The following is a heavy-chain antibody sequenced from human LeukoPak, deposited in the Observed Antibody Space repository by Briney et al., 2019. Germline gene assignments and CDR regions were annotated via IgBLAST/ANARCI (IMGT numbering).Heavy chain of an antibody. CDR1: GFTFSGYA. CDR2: ISYDGTNT. D-gene: IGHD5-24*01. V-gene: IGHV3-30-3*01. Sequence: PGGSLRLSCAASGFTFSGYAMHWVRQAPGKGLEWVAGISYDGTNTYYADSVKGRFTISRDNSKNTLYLQMDSLRPEATAVYYCAGPVEMAPIAPPWGVFDIWGQGTIVTVSA. J-gene: IGHJ3*02. CDR3: AGPVEMAPIAPPWGVFDI.